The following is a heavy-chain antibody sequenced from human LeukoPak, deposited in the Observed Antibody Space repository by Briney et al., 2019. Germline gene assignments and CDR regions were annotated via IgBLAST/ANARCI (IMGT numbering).Heavy chain of an antibody. J-gene: IGHJ6*03. CDR3: ARGAVVVPAATPLYYYYMDV. CDR2: FDPEDGET. CDR1: RYTLTELS. Sequence: GASVKVSCKVSRYTLTELSMHWVRQAPGKGLEWMGGFDPEDGETIYAQKFQGRVTMTEDTSTDTAYMELSSLRSEDTAVYYCARGAVVVPAATPLYYYYMDVWGKGTTVTVSS. D-gene: IGHD2-2*01. V-gene: IGHV1-24*01.